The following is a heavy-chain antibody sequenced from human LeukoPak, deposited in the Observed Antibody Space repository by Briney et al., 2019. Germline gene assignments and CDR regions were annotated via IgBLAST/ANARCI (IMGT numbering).Heavy chain of an antibody. Sequence: PGESLKISCKAAGYTFTSYDINWVRQATGQGLEWMGWMNPNSGNTGYAQKFQGRVTMTRNTSISTAYMELNSLRSEDTAVYYCARGPADYGSGSYYTNYWGQGTLVTVSS. J-gene: IGHJ4*02. CDR2: MNPNSGNT. CDR1: GYTFTSYD. CDR3: ARGPADYGSGSYYTNY. D-gene: IGHD3-10*01. V-gene: IGHV1-8*01.